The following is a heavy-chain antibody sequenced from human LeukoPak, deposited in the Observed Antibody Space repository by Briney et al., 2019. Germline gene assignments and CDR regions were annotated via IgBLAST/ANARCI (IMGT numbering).Heavy chain of an antibody. J-gene: IGHJ6*04. CDR2: IYSGGST. CDR3: ARAPYYGSAKYGMDV. V-gene: IGHV3-53*01. D-gene: IGHD3-10*01. Sequence: GGSLRLSCAASGFTVSSNYMSWVRQAPGKGLEWVSVIYSGGSTYYADSVKGRSTISRDNSKNTLYLQMNSLRAEDTAVYYCARAPYYGSAKYGMDVWGKGTTVTVSS. CDR1: GFTVSSNY.